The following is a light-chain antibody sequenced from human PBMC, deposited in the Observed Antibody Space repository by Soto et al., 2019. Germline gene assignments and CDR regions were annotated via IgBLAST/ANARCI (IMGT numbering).Light chain of an antibody. V-gene: IGLV2-8*01. CDR2: EVS. CDR3: SSYAASNSYV. Sequence: QSALTQPPSASGSPGQSVTISCTGTSSDVGGYNYVSWYQQHPGKAPKRMIYEVSKRHSGVPDRFSGSKSGNTASLTVSGLQAEDEADYYCSSYAASNSYVFGTGTKLTVL. J-gene: IGLJ1*01. CDR1: SSDVGGYNY.